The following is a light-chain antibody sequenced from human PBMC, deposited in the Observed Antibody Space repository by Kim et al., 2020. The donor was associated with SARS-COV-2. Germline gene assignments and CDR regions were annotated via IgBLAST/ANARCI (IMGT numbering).Light chain of an antibody. CDR3: SSYTGSVV. CDR2: DVT. J-gene: IGLJ2*01. Sequence: SPGHTFSISGAGTNGDNGAHKYVSCYQHHPGKATNVMIYDVTGRPSGISNRFSGSKSGDTASLTISELQAEDEADYYCSSYTGSVVFGGGTRLTVL. V-gene: IGLV2-14*03. CDR1: NGDNGAHKY.